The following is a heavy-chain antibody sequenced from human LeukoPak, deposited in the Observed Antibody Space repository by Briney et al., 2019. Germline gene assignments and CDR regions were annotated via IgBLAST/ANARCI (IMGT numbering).Heavy chain of an antibody. Sequence: GSSVKVSCKASGGTFSSYAISWVRQAPGQGLEWMGRIIPIFGIANYAQKFQGRVTITADKSTSTAYKELSSLRSEDTAVYYCARDEGAYCGGDCYSYFDYWGQGTLVTVSS. J-gene: IGHJ4*02. D-gene: IGHD2-21*02. CDR2: IIPIFGIA. CDR1: GGTFSSYA. V-gene: IGHV1-69*04. CDR3: ARDEGAYCGGDCYSYFDY.